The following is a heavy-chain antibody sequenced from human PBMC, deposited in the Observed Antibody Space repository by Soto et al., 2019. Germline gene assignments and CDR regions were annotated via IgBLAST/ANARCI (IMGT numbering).Heavy chain of an antibody. Sequence: QVHLVESGGGVVQPGGSLRLSCAGSGFTFSDYGMHWVRQAPGKGLEWVAVLWYDGSGEYYTDSVRGRFTISRVNSKSTLYLQMNNLRDEDTGVYYCARDSVRFLEHFSKDYFDYWGQGTRVTVSS. CDR3: ARDSVRFLEHFSKDYFDY. CDR2: LWYDGSGE. D-gene: IGHD3-3*01. CDR1: GFTFSDYG. V-gene: IGHV3-33*08. J-gene: IGHJ4*02.